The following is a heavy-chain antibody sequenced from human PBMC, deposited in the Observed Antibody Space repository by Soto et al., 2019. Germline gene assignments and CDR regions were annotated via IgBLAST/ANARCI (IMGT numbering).Heavy chain of an antibody. J-gene: IGHJ4*02. Sequence: QVQLVQSGSEVKKPGASVKVDCKASGYTFTSYGISWVRQAPGQGLEWMGWISAYNGNTNYSQKLQGRVTLTTYTSTSTDDMELRSLGSDDTAGHDCARVVAVDPFDYWGQGNLVTVSS. CDR2: ISAYNGNT. V-gene: IGHV1-18*01. CDR1: GYTFTSYG. CDR3: ARVVAVDPFDY. D-gene: IGHD6-19*01.